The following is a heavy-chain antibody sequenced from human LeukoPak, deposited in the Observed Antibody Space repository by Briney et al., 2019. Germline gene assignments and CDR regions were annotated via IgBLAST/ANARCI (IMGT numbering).Heavy chain of an antibody. CDR2: INHSGST. CDR3: ARDGTTVSPAV. V-gene: IGHV4-34*01. D-gene: IGHD4-17*01. J-gene: IGHJ6*04. CDR1: GVSFSDYY. Sequence: SETLSLTCAVYGVSFSDYYWSWIRQPPGKGLEWIGEINHSGSTDYNPSLKSRVTISIDKPKNHFSLKLTSVTAADTAVYYCARDGTTVSPAVWGKGTTVTVSS.